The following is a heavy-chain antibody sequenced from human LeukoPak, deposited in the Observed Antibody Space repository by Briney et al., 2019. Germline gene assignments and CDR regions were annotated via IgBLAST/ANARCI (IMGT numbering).Heavy chain of an antibody. J-gene: IGHJ4*02. CDR2: IRPGTVST. CDR3: ARVDRNCRHGSCTSPMFFDF. V-gene: IGHV3-74*01. D-gene: IGHD2-15*01. Sequence: GGSLRLSGAASGCDFSSYWMHWVRQAPGKGLMWVSRIRPGTVSTSYADSVKGRFTISRDNAKSTLYLQMNALTAEDTAVYYCARVDRNCRHGSCTSPMFFDFWGQGTLVTVS. CDR1: GCDFSSYW.